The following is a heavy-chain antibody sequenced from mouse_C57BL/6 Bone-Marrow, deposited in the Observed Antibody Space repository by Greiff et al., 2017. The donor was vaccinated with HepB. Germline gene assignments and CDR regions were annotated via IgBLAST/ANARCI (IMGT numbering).Heavy chain of an antibody. J-gene: IGHJ4*01. V-gene: IGHV1-63*01. CDR1: GYTFTNYW. Sequence: QVQLKESGAELVRPGTSVKMSCKASGYTFTNYWIGWAKQRPGHGLEWIGDIYPGGGYTNYNEKFKGKATLTADKSSSTAYMQFSSLTSEDSAIYYCARRDGYGAMDYWGQGTSVTVSS. CDR3: ARRDGYGAMDY. CDR2: IYPGGGYT. D-gene: IGHD2-2*01.